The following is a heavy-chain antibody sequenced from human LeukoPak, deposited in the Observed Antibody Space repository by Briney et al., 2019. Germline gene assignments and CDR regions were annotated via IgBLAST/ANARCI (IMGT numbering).Heavy chain of an antibody. CDR1: GFTFDDYG. CDR3: ARVQGYCSSTSCYFDY. Sequence: GGSLRLSCAASGFTFDDYGMSWVRQAPGKGLEWVSVINWNGGSTGYADSVKGRFTISRDNAKNSLYLQMNSLRAEDTALYYCARVQGYCSSTSCYFDYWGQGTLVTVSS. J-gene: IGHJ4*02. V-gene: IGHV3-20*04. D-gene: IGHD2-2*01. CDR2: INWNGGST.